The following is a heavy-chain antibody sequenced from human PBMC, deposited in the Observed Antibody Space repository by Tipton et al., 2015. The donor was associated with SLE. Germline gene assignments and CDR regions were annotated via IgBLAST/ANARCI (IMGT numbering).Heavy chain of an antibody. V-gene: IGHV4-38-2*02. CDR1: GYSIRSGYF. D-gene: IGHD1-7*01. J-gene: IGHJ6*02. Sequence: TLSLTCAISGYSIRSGYFWGWIRQHPGKGLEWIGSIHHSGSTYSNPSLKSRVTISVDTSKNQFSLRLSSVTAADTGVYYCARDNWNFILHYYYGMDVWGQGTTVTVSS. CDR2: IHHSGST. CDR3: ARDNWNFILHYYYGMDV.